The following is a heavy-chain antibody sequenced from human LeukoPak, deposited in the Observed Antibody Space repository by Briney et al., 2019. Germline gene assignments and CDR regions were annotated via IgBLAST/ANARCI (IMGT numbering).Heavy chain of an antibody. CDR1: GFTFSSSA. V-gene: IGHV3-23*01. Sequence: GGSLRLSXAASGFTFSSSAMSWVRQAPGKGLYWVSAISGSGTGTYYADSVKGRFTISRDNSKNTLYLQMNSLRAEDTAVYYCAKEGGTGTRFDYWGQGTLVTVSS. CDR3: AKEGGTGTRFDY. CDR2: ISGSGTGT. D-gene: IGHD1-7*01. J-gene: IGHJ4*02.